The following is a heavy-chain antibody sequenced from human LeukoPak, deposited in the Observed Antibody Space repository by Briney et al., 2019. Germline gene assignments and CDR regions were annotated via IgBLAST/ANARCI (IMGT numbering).Heavy chain of an antibody. Sequence: PGGSLRLSCAASGFTFSSYAMHWVRQAPGKGLEWVAVISYDGSNKYYADSVKGRFTISRDNSKNTLYLQMNSLRAEDTAVYYCARDGRFCSARTCYFDYWGQGTLVTVSS. CDR1: GFTFSSYA. V-gene: IGHV3-30-3*01. D-gene: IGHD2-15*01. J-gene: IGHJ4*02. CDR2: ISYDGSNK. CDR3: ARDGRFCSARTCYFDY.